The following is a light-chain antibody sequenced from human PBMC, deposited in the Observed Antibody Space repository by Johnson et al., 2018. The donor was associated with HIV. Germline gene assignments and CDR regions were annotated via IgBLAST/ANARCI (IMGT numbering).Light chain of an antibody. CDR1: SSNIGNNY. CDR3: GTWDSSLSAGWV. CDR2: DNN. V-gene: IGLV1-51*01. Sequence: QSVLTQPPSVSAAPGQKVTISCSGSSSNIGNNYVSWYQQLPGTAPKLLIYDNNKRPSGIPDRFSGSKSGTSATLGITGLQTGDEADYYCGTWDSSLSAGWVFVTGTKVTVL. J-gene: IGLJ1*01.